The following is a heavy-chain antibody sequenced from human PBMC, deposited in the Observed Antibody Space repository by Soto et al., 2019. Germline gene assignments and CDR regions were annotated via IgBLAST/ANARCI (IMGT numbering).Heavy chain of an antibody. V-gene: IGHV3-30-3*01. J-gene: IGHJ4*02. CDR2: ISYDGSNK. D-gene: IGHD2-15*01. CDR3: ARDQDVVVVAASHTLVDY. CDR1: GFTFSSYA. Sequence: QVQLVESGGGVVQPGRSLRLSCAASGFTFSSYAMHWVRQAPGKGLEWVAVISYDGSNKYYADSVKGRFTISRDNSKNTLYLQRNSLRAEDMAVYYCARDQDVVVVAASHTLVDYWGQGTLVTVFS.